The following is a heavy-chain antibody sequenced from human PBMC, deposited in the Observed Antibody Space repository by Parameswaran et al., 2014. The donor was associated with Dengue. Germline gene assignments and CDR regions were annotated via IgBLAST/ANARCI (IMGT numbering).Heavy chain of an antibody. D-gene: IGHD6-13*01. V-gene: IGHV3-74*01. J-gene: IGHJ4*02. CDR2: IDRDDSVT. CDR3: ARDNWYSIDY. Sequence: VRQAPGKGLVWVSRIDRDDSVTSYADSVKGRFTTSRDNTKNTLYLHMNSLRAEDTAVYYCARDNWYSIDYWGQGTLVTVSS.